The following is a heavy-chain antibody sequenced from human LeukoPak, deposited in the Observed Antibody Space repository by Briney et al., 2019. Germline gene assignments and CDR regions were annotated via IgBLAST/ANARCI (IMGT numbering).Heavy chain of an antibody. CDR1: GFTFSPFI. Sequence: PGGSLRLSCAASGFTFSPFIIHWVRQAPGKGLEWVALISSDGSNADSVKGRFTISRDNSKNTVYLQMNRLTPEDTAVYYCATDHRRYYDYSFRYFLDHWGQGTLVTVSS. CDR2: ISSDGSN. D-gene: IGHD3-3*01. J-gene: IGHJ4*02. V-gene: IGHV3-30*03. CDR3: ATDHRRYYDYSFRYFLDH.